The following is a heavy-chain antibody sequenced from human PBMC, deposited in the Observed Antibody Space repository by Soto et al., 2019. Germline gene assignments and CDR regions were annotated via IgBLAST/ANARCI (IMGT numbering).Heavy chain of an antibody. Sequence: QVQLVESGGGVVQPGRSLRLSCAASGFTFSSYGMHWVRQAPGKGLEWVAVIWYDGTNKYYADSVKGRFTISRDNSKNTLYLQMNSLRAEDTAVYYCARDRGISMIVLVDWDHGTLVTVSS. CDR3: ARDRGISMIVLVD. J-gene: IGHJ4*01. CDR1: GFTFSSYG. D-gene: IGHD3-22*01. V-gene: IGHV3-33*01. CDR2: IWYDGTNK.